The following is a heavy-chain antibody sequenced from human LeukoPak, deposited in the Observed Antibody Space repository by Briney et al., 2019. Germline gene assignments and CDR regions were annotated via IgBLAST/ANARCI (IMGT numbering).Heavy chain of an antibody. CDR1: GFTYSSYA. CDR3: AKDAVVLRFLEWTPEAYFFAS. J-gene: IGHJ4*02. V-gene: IGHV3-23*01. CDR2: ISNRGDKR. Sequence: GGSLRLSCAASGFTYSSYAMSWVRQAPGKGLEWVSGISNRGDKRYYADSVKGRVTISRDNSKNTLYLQMNSLRAEDTAVYYCAKDAVVLRFLEWTPEAYFFASWGQATLLTVSS. D-gene: IGHD3-3*01.